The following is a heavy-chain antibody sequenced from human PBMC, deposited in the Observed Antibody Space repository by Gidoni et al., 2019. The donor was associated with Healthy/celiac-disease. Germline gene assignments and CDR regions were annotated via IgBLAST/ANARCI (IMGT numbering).Heavy chain of an antibody. J-gene: IGHJ4*02. Sequence: QVQLQQWGAGLLKPSETLSLTCAVYGGSFSGYYWSWIRQPPGKGLEWIGEINHSGSTNYNPSLKSRVTISVDTSKNQFSLKLSSVTAADTAVYYCARGSRAVVDQEPYFDYWGQGTLVTVSS. V-gene: IGHV4-34*01. CDR2: INHSGST. CDR1: GGSFSGYY. CDR3: ARGSRAVVDQEPYFDY. D-gene: IGHD3-22*01.